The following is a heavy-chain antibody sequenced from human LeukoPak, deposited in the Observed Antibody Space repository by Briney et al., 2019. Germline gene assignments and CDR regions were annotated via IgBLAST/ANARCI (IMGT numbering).Heavy chain of an antibody. Sequence: PSETLSLTCTVSGGSITSSYWSWIRQPPGKGLELIGYIYYSGSTKYNPSLKSRVTISVDTSKNQFSLNLNSVTAADTAVYYCARGGAGVTTLGRGIDYWGQGTLVTVSS. CDR3: ARGGAGVTTLGRGIDY. J-gene: IGHJ4*02. CDR2: IYYSGST. CDR1: GGSITSSY. D-gene: IGHD4-23*01. V-gene: IGHV4-59*01.